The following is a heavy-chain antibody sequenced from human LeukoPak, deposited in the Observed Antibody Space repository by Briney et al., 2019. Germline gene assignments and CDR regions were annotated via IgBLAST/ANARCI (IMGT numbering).Heavy chain of an antibody. Sequence: PGGSLRLSCAASGFTFSSYSMNWVRQAPGKRLEWVSSISSSSSYIYYADSVKGRFTISRDNAKNSLYLQMNSLRAEDTAVYYCARDWAYYYDSSGYPIDYWGQGTLVTVSS. CDR1: GFTFSSYS. J-gene: IGHJ4*02. D-gene: IGHD3-22*01. CDR2: ISSSSSYI. V-gene: IGHV3-21*01. CDR3: ARDWAYYYDSSGYPIDY.